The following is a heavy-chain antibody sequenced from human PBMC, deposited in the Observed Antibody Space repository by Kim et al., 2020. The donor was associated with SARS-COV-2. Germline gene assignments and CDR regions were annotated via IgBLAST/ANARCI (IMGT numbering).Heavy chain of an antibody. CDR1: GFTFGDYA. V-gene: IGHV3-9*01. CDR3: ARGEAWSYASVRYF. J-gene: IGHJ4*01. Sequence: GGSLRLSCAGSGFTFGDYAMHWVRQAPRKSLEWVSSITWNGDSISYADSVIGRFTVSRDHANNSLYLQMNSLRSQNTGLYYFARGEAWSYASVRYF. CDR2: ITWNGDSI. D-gene: IGHD3-16*01.